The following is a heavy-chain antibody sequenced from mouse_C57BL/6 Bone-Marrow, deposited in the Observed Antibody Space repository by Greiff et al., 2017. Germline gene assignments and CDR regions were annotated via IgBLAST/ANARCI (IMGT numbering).Heavy chain of an antibody. CDR2: ISSGSSTI. CDR3: ARNYYGSFDAMDY. J-gene: IGHJ4*01. D-gene: IGHD1-1*01. CDR1: GFTFSDYG. Sequence: EVKLMESGGGLVKPGGSLKLSCAASGFTFSDYGMHWVRQAPEKGLEWVAYISSGSSTISYADTVKGRFTISRDNAKNTLFLQMTSLRSEDTAMYYCARNYYGSFDAMDYWGQGTSVTVSS. V-gene: IGHV5-17*01.